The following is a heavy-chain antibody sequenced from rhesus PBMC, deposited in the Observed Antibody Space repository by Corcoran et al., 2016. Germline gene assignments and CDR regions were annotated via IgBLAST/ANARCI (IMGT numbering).Heavy chain of an antibody. D-gene: IGHD3-3*01. J-gene: IGHJ3*01. Sequence: QVQLQESGPAVVKPSETLSLTCAFSGGSISSSNWWRWIRPSPGKGLEWIGGIYGCGGSTEYNPSLKRRVTISRETSKNQFSLKLSSVTAADTAVYYCARHKIFGLGDACDFWGQGLRVTVSS. CDR2: IYGCGGST. CDR1: GGSISSSNW. CDR3: ARHKIFGLGDACDF. V-gene: IGHV4-93*02.